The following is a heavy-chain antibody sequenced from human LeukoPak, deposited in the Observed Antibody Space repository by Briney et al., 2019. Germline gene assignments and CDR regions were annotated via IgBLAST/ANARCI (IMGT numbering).Heavy chain of an antibody. CDR3: ARTNCSSTSCPSGDAFDI. Sequence: ASVKVSCKASGGTFSSYAISWVRQATGQGLEWMGWMNPNSGNTGYAQKFQGRVTITRNTSISTAYMELSSLRSEDTAVYYCARTNCSSTSCPSGDAFDIWGQGTMVTVSS. V-gene: IGHV1-8*03. CDR2: MNPNSGNT. D-gene: IGHD2-2*01. J-gene: IGHJ3*02. CDR1: GGTFSSYA.